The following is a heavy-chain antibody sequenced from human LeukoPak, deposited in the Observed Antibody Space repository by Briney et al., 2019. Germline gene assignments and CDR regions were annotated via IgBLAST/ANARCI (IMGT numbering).Heavy chain of an antibody. CDR1: GFTFSIFA. CDR2: ISGSGGST. D-gene: IGHD3-16*01. CDR3: AKTYVWYYFDY. Sequence: GGSLRLSCAASGFTFSIFAMSWVRQAPGKGLEWVSTISGSGGSTYYADSVKGRFTISRDNSKNTLYLQMNSLRAEDTAVYYCAKTYVWYYFDYWGQGILVTVSS. V-gene: IGHV3-23*01. J-gene: IGHJ4*02.